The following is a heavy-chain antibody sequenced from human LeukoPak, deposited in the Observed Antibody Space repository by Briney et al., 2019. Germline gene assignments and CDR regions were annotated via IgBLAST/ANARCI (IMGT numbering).Heavy chain of an antibody. Sequence: PGGSLRLSCAASAFSFRSYSMNGVGQALAKGLEGVSSISSDSSYIYYADSVKGRFIISRDNAKNSLYLQTNSLRADDTAVYYCASPRGASGYFDCWGQGTLVTVSS. V-gene: IGHV3-21*01. CDR2: ISSDSSYI. CDR3: ASPRGASGYFDC. D-gene: IGHD3-22*01. J-gene: IGHJ4*02. CDR1: AFSFRSYS.